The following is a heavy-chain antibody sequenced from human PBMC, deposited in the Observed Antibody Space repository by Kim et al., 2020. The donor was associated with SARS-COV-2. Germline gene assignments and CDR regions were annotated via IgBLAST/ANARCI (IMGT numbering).Heavy chain of an antibody. CDR2: ISGSGGST. CDR3: AKCSRIAVAGPGRNFDY. Sequence: GGSLRLSCAASGFTFSSYAMSWVRQAPGKGLEWVSAISGSGGSTYYADSVKGRFTISRDNSKNTLYLQMNSLRAEDTAVYYCAKCSRIAVAGPGRNFDYWGQGTLVTVSS. V-gene: IGHV3-23*01. D-gene: IGHD6-19*01. J-gene: IGHJ4*02. CDR1: GFTFSSYA.